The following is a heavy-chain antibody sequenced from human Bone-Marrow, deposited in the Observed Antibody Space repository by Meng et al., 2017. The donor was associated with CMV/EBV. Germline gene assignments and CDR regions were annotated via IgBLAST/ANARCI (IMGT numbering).Heavy chain of an antibody. D-gene: IGHD3-3*01. J-gene: IGHJ4*02. CDR3: ARAAIFGVVTTTHYFDN. V-gene: IGHV4-31*02. CDR2: IFYLGNT. Sequence: SISSGDYYWTWIRQHPTKGLEWIGYIFYLGNTYYNPSLRSRVTISIDTSENQFSLNLSSVTAADMAVYYCARAAIFGVVTTTHYFDNWGQGTLVTVSS. CDR1: SISSGDYY.